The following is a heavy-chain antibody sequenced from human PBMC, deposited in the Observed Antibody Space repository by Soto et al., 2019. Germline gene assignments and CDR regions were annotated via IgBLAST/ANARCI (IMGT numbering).Heavy chain of an antibody. Sequence: QVQLVQSGAEVKKPGSSVKVSCKASGGTFSSYAISWVRQAPGQGLAWMGGIIPIFGTANYAQKFQGRVTITADESTSTAYMELSRLRSEDTAVYYCAITSLRAVYSLLPFDYWGQGTLVTVSS. D-gene: IGHD2-15*01. CDR2: IIPIFGTA. V-gene: IGHV1-69*01. CDR3: AITSLRAVYSLLPFDY. CDR1: GGTFSSYA. J-gene: IGHJ4*02.